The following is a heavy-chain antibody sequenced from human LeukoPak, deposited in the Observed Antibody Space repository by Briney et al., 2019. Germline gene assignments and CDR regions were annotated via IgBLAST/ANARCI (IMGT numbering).Heavy chain of an antibody. Sequence: GGSLRLSCAASGFTVSSNYMSWVRQAPGKGLEWVSAISGSGGSTYYADSVKGRFTISRDNSKNTLYLQMNSLRAEDTAVYYCAKDEEVEVYYFDYWGQGTLVTVSS. CDR2: ISGSGGST. J-gene: IGHJ4*02. D-gene: IGHD6-6*01. CDR1: GFTVSSNY. CDR3: AKDEEVEVYYFDY. V-gene: IGHV3-23*01.